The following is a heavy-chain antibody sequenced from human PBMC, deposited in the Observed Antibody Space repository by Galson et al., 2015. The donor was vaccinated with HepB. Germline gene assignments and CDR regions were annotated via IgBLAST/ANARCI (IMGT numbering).Heavy chain of an antibody. J-gene: IGHJ4*02. Sequence: SLRLSCAASGFTFTDYYMSWIRQAPGKGLEWVSYMSIRGSTIFYADSVKGRFTISRDNTKNSLYLQMDSLRVEDTAVYYCATSHCGGSCYGDNWGQGTLVTVSS. D-gene: IGHD2-15*01. V-gene: IGHV3-11*01. CDR1: GFTFTDYY. CDR3: ATSHCGGSCYGDN. CDR2: MSIRGSTI.